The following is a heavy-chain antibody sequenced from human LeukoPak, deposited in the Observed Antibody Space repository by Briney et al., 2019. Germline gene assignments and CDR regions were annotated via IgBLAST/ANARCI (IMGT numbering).Heavy chain of an antibody. D-gene: IGHD3-22*01. CDR2: IYYSGGT. Sequence: KPSETLSLTCTVSGASISVYYWSWIRQPPGKGLEWIGYIYYSGGTNYNPSLKSGVAISVDTSKSQFSLKLTSVTAADTAVYYCARDDGSGYYYDYWGQGTLVTVSS. V-gene: IGHV4-59*01. J-gene: IGHJ4*02. CDR1: GASISVYY. CDR3: ARDDGSGYYYDY.